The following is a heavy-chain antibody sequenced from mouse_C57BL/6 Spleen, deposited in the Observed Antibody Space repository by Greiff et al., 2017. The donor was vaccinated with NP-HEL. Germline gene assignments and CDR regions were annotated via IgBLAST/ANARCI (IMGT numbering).Heavy chain of an antibody. CDR3: ARKENGYPGLGFAY. CDR2: IDPSDSET. D-gene: IGHD2-2*01. V-gene: IGHV1-52*01. Sequence: VQLQQPGAELVRPGSSVKLSCKASGYTFTSYWMHWVKQRPIQGLEWIGNIDPSDSETHYNQKFKDKATLTVDKSSSTAYMQLSSLTSEDSAVYYCARKENGYPGLGFAYWGQGTLVTVSA. J-gene: IGHJ3*01. CDR1: GYTFTSYW.